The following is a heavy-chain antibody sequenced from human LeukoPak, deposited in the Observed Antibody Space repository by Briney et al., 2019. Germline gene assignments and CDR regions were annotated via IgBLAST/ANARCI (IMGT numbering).Heavy chain of an antibody. CDR1: GGSISSYY. J-gene: IGHJ6*02. Sequence: SETLSLTCTVSGGSISSYYWSWIRQPPGKGLEWIGYVYYSGSTNCNPSLKSRVTMSVDTSKNQFSLKLSSVTAADTAVYYCARSASYDFWSGRLYYYYGMDVWGQGTTVTVSS. V-gene: IGHV4-59*12. D-gene: IGHD3-3*01. CDR3: ARSASYDFWSGRLYYYYGMDV. CDR2: VYYSGST.